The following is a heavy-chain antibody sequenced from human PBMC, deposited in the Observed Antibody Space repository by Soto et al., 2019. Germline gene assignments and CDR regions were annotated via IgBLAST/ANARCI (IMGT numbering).Heavy chain of an antibody. V-gene: IGHV1-2*02. Sequence: ASVKVSCKASGYTFTGYYMHWVRQAPGQGLEWMGWINPNSGGTNYAQKFQGRVTMTRDTSISTAYMELSRLRSDDTAVYYCARGDVLRFLEWFKSYYYGTDVWGQKTPVTVSS. J-gene: IGHJ6*02. CDR2: INPNSGGT. CDR3: ARGDVLRFLEWFKSYYYGTDV. CDR1: GYTFTGYY. D-gene: IGHD3-3*01.